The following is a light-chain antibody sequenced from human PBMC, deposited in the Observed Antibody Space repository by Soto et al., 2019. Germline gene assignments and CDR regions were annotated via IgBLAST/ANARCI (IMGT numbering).Light chain of an antibody. Sequence: ESVTTQSPATVSVSPGERDTLPCRASQSVSSNLAWYQQKPGQAPRLLIYGASNRATGIPDRFSGSGSGTDFTLTISRLEPEDFAVYYCQQYGSSGTFGQGTKVDI. CDR3: QQYGSSGT. V-gene: IGKV3-20*01. CDR2: GAS. J-gene: IGKJ1*01. CDR1: QSVSSN.